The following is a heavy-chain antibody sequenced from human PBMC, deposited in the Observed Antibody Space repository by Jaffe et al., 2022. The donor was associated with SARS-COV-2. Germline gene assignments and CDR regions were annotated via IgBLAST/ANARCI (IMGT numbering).Heavy chain of an antibody. Sequence: QVQLVQSGADMKKPGASVKVSCRASGYTFTDFYIHWVRQAPGQGLEWMGWMKPQNGATNSARDFQGRVTMTRDTSINTVYMELTGLRSDDTAVYYCARGPLWPQLDYWGQGTLVTVSS. V-gene: IGHV1-2*02. CDR3: ARGPLWPQLDY. CDR1: GYTFTDFY. D-gene: IGHD2-21*01. J-gene: IGHJ4*02. CDR2: MKPQNGAT.